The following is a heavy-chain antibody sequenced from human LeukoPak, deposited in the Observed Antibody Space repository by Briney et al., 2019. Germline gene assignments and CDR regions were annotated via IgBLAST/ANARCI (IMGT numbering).Heavy chain of an antibody. CDR1: GGSISNYH. CDR2: IYTSGST. CDR3: ARDHGYCSSTSCLPDAFDI. J-gene: IGHJ3*02. Sequence: SETLSLTCTVSGGSISNYHWSWIRQPAGKGLEWIGRIYTSGSTNYNPSLKSRVTMSVDTSKNQFSLKLSSVTAADMAVYYCARDHGYCSSTSCLPDAFDIWGQGTMVTVSS. D-gene: IGHD2-2*03. V-gene: IGHV4-4*07.